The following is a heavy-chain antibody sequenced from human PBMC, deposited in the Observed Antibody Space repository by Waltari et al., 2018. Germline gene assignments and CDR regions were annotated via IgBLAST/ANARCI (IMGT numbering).Heavy chain of an antibody. Sequence: QITLEESGPTLVKPTQTLTLTCSFSGFPLRTSGVAVGWIRQPPGKGLEWLGLIYWDDDKRYNPSLQSRLTFTKDTSKNQVVLTMTNMDPVDTATYYCAHEGAYSDSHFDPFDIWGQGTMVTVSS. CDR1: GFPLRTSGVA. J-gene: IGHJ3*02. CDR3: AHEGAYSDSHFDPFDI. D-gene: IGHD1-26*01. V-gene: IGHV2-5*02. CDR2: IYWDDDK.